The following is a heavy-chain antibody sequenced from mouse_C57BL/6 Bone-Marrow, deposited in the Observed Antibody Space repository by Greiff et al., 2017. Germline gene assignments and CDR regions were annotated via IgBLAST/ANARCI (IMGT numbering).Heavy chain of an antibody. J-gene: IGHJ1*03. V-gene: IGHV1-55*01. CDR1: GYTFTSYW. CDR3: ARPDYSNYGYFDV. Sequence: VQLQQPGAELVKPGASVKMSCKASGYTFTSYWITWVKQRPGQGLEWIGDIYPGSGSTNYNEKFKSKATLTVDTSSSTAYMQLSSLTSEDSSVYYCARPDYSNYGYFDVWGTGTTVTVSS. CDR2: IYPGSGST. D-gene: IGHD2-5*01.